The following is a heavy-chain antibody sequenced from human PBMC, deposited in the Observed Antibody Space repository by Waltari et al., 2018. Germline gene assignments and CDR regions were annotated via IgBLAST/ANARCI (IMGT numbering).Heavy chain of an antibody. CDR3: ARLTVVGATRWFDP. CDR2: IYYSGST. Sequence: QLHLQESRPGLGKPSATLSLTCSVSGDSLNRSKDYWGWIRQPPGKGLESIGSIYYSGSTYHNPSRKSRVTMSVDTSKNEFYLKLTSVTAADTATYYCARLTVVGATRWFDPWGQGTQVTVSS. D-gene: IGHD1-26*01. CDR1: GDSLNRSKDY. V-gene: IGHV4-39*01. J-gene: IGHJ5*02.